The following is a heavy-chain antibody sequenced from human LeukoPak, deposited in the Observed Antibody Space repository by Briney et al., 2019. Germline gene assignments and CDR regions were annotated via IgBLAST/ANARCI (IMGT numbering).Heavy chain of an antibody. CDR3: ASTPRDYYGSGSPSFDY. Sequence: PSETLSLTCTVSGGSISSYYWSWIRQPPGKGLEWIGYIYYSGSTNYNPSLKSRVTISVDTSKNQFSLKLSSVTAADTAVYYCASTPRDYYGSGSPSFDYWGQGTLVTVSS. V-gene: IGHV4-59*08. D-gene: IGHD3-10*01. CDR2: IYYSGST. J-gene: IGHJ4*02. CDR1: GGSISSYY.